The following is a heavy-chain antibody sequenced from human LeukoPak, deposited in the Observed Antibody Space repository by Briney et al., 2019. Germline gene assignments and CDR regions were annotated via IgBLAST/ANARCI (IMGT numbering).Heavy chain of an antibody. V-gene: IGHV1-18*04. CDR1: GYTFTGYY. D-gene: IGHD5-18*01. J-gene: IGHJ3*02. CDR3: ARVGGTGYGDAFDI. Sequence: ASVKVSCKASGYTFTGYYIHWVRQAPGQGLEWMGWISAYNGNTNYAQKLQGRVTMTTDTSTSTAYMELRSLRSDDTAVYYCARVGGTGYGDAFDIWGQGTMVTVSS. CDR2: ISAYNGNT.